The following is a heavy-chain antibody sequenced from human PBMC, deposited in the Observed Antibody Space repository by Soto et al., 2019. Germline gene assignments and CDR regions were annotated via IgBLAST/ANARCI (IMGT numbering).Heavy chain of an antibody. CDR3: ARHPMVTTLGAFDI. D-gene: IGHD4-17*01. CDR2: IDPSDSYT. CDR1: GHSFTSYW. V-gene: IGHV5-10-1*01. J-gene: IGHJ3*02. Sequence: PGESLKISCKGSGHSFTSYWISWVRQMPGKGLEWMGIIDPSDSYTNYSPSFQGHVTISPDKSISTAYLQWSSLKASDTAMYYCARHPMVTTLGAFDIWGQGTMVTVSS.